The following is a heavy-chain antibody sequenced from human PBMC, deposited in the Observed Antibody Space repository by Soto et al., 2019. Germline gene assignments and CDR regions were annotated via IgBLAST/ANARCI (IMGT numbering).Heavy chain of an antibody. CDR2: INTSNGNT. Sequence: GASVKVSCKASGYIFTIYGISWLRQAPGQGLAWMGWINTSNGNTNYAQKFQGRVTMTTDTSTTTAYMELRSLTSDDTAVYYCARDGERYCSSTSCYGIVWFDLWGRGTLVTVSS. V-gene: IGHV1-18*01. D-gene: IGHD2-2*01. CDR1: GYIFTIYG. J-gene: IGHJ2*01. CDR3: ARDGERYCSSTSCYGIVWFDL.